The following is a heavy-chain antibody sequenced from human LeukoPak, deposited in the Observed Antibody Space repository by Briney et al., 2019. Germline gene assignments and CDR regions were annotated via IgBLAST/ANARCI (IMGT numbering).Heavy chain of an antibody. V-gene: IGHV4-59*01. D-gene: IGHD3-9*01. J-gene: IGHJ5*02. Sequence: SETLSLTCTVSGGSISSYYWSWIRQPPGKGLEWIGYIYYSGSTNYNPSLKSRVTISVDTSKNQFSLKLSSVTAAATAVYYCARDRYSRFDPWGQGTLVTVSS. CDR3: ARDRYSRFDP. CDR1: GGSISSYY. CDR2: IYYSGST.